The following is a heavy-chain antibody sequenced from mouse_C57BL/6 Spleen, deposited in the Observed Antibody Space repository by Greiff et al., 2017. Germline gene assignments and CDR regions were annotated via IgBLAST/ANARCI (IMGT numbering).Heavy chain of an antibody. CDR1: GYTFTSYW. Sequence: QVQLQQPGAELVKPGASVKLSCKASGYTFTSYWMQWVKQRPGQGLEWIGEIDPSDSYTNYNQKFKGKSTLTVDKSSSTAYMQLSSLTSEDSAVYYCARGYGSLYAMDYWGQGTSVTVSS. D-gene: IGHD1-1*01. V-gene: IGHV1-50*01. J-gene: IGHJ4*01. CDR3: ARGYGSLYAMDY. CDR2: IDPSDSYT.